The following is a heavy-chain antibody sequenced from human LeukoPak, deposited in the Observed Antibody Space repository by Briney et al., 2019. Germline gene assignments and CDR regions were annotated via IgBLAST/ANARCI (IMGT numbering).Heavy chain of an antibody. D-gene: IGHD6-13*01. CDR2: INHSGST. V-gene: IGHV4-34*01. J-gene: IGHJ5*02. Sequence: SETLSLTCAVYGGSFSGYYWSWIRQPPGKGLEWIGEINHSGSTNYNPSLKSRVTISVDTSKNQFSLKLSSVTAADTAVYHCARDIGIAGLHWFDPWGQGTLVTVSS. CDR3: ARDIGIAGLHWFDP. CDR1: GGSFSGYY.